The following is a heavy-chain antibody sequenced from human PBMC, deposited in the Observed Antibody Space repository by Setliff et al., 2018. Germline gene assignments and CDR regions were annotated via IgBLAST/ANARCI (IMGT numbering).Heavy chain of an antibody. CDR2: ISTNTGNP. D-gene: IGHD3-3*01. V-gene: IGHV7-4-1*02. Sequence: ASVKVSCKASGYTFTNYGINWIRQAPEQGLEWMGWISTNTGNPTYAQGFTGRFVFSLDTSVSTAYLQISNLKAEDTAVYYCARAWYYNFWSGSQIEYWGQGTLVTVSS. CDR3: ARAWYYNFWSGSQIEY. J-gene: IGHJ4*02. CDR1: GYTFTNYG.